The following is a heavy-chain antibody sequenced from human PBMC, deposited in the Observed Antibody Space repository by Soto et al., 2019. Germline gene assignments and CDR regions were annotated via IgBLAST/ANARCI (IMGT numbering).Heavy chain of an antibody. Sequence: PSETLSLTCTVSGGSISSYYWSWIRQPPGKGLEWIGYIYYSGSTNYNPSLKSRVTISVDTSKNQFSLKLSSVTAADTAVYYCARQGKGITIFGVALTDYNWFDPWGQGTLVTVSS. CDR3: ARQGKGITIFGVALTDYNWFDP. J-gene: IGHJ5*02. V-gene: IGHV4-59*08. CDR2: IYYSGST. CDR1: GGSISSYY. D-gene: IGHD3-3*01.